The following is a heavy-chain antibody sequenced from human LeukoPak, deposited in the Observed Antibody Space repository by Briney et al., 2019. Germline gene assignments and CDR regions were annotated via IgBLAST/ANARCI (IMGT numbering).Heavy chain of an antibody. CDR1: GGSISSGNYY. V-gene: IGHV4-61*02. J-gene: IGHJ2*01. CDR3: ARDAFGVVSAYWYFDL. D-gene: IGHD3-3*01. Sequence: SETLSLTCTVSGGSISSGNYYWGWIRQPAGKGLEWIERIYTSGSTNYNPSLKSRVTISVDTSKNQFSLRLSSVTAADTAVYYCARDAFGVVSAYWYFDLWGRGTLVTVSS. CDR2: IYTSGST.